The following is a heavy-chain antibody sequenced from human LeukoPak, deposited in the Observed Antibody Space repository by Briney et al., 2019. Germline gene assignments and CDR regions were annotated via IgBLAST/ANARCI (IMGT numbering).Heavy chain of an antibody. J-gene: IGHJ4*02. CDR3: ARDTRNTWFYY. Sequence: SETLTLTCTVSGASVSSGGNYWSWIRQSPGKGLEWIGSFYYSGTTDYNPSLKGRVTMSIDRSKNRFSLNLNSVTAADTAVYYCARDTRNTWFYYWGQGTLVTVSS. V-gene: IGHV4-61*08. D-gene: IGHD1/OR15-1a*01. CDR1: GASVSSGGNY. CDR2: FYYSGTT.